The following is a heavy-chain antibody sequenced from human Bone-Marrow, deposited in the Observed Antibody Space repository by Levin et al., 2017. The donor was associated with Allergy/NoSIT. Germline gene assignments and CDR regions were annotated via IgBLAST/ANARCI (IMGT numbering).Heavy chain of an antibody. Sequence: PSETLSLTCTVSGGSISNDYWSWIRQPPGKGLEWIGYAHYSGSTNYNPSLKSRVTMSIDTSKNHFSLRLSSVTAADTAVYYCARHNARTIFGVVLNAWFDPWGQGTLVTVSS. J-gene: IGHJ5*02. CDR2: AHYSGST. V-gene: IGHV4-59*08. CDR3: ARHNARTIFGVVLNAWFDP. D-gene: IGHD3-3*01. CDR1: GGSISNDY.